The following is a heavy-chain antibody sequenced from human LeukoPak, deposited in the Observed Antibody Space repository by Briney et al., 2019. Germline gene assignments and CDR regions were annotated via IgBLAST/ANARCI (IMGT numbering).Heavy chain of an antibody. Sequence: GGSLRLSCAASGFSLSYYWMIWVRQAPGKGLEWVANIKQDGSEKNYVDPVKGRFSISRDNANNSLILQMNSLSDEDTAVYYCARGVWAPFDSWGQGTLVSVSS. CDR1: GFSLSYYW. V-gene: IGHV3-7*01. D-gene: IGHD7-27*01. J-gene: IGHJ4*02. CDR2: IKQDGSEK. CDR3: ARGVWAPFDS.